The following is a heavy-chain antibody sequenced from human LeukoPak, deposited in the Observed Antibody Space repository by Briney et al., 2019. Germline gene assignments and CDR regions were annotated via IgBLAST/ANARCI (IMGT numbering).Heavy chain of an antibody. CDR1: GFTFSSYA. J-gene: IGHJ4*02. CDR3: ARATGYDATFDY. CDR2: ISGSGGST. D-gene: IGHD6-13*01. V-gene: IGHV3-23*01. Sequence: GGSLRLSCAASGFTFSSYAMNWVRQAPGKGLEWVSAISGSGGSTYYADSMKGRFTISRDNAKNSLYLQMNSLRAEDTAVYFCARATGYDATFDYWGQGTLVTVSS.